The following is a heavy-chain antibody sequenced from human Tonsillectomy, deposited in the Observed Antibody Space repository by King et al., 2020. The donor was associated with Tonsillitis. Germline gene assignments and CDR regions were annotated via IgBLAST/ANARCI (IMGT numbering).Heavy chain of an antibody. Sequence: VQLQQWGAGLLKPSETLSLTCAVYGGSFSGYFWTWIRQPPGKGLEWIGEINHSGSTNYNPSLKSLVTISVDTSKNQFSLKLTSVTAADTAVYYCAGSTYSYDNSGYYAYYFDYWGQGTLVTVSS. J-gene: IGHJ4*02. CDR2: INHSGST. D-gene: IGHD3-22*01. CDR3: AGSTYSYDNSGYYAYYFDY. CDR1: GGSFSGYF. V-gene: IGHV4-34*01.